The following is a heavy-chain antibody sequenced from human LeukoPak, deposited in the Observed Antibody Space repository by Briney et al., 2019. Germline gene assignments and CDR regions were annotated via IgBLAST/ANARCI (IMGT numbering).Heavy chain of an antibody. CDR2: ISSSSSYI. V-gene: IGHV3-21*01. CDR1: GFTFSSYN. Sequence: GGSLRLSCASSGFTFSSYNMNWVREAPGKELEWVSFISSSSSYIYYADSVKGRFTISRDNAKNSLYLQMNSLRAEDTAVYYCARAPGYRGFLDYWGQGTLVTVSS. CDR3: ARAPGYRGFLDY. J-gene: IGHJ4*02. D-gene: IGHD6-13*01.